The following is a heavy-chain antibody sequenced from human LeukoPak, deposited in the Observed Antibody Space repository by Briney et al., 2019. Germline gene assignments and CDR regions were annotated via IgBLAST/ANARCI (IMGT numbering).Heavy chain of an antibody. V-gene: IGHV4-39*07. CDR3: ARGYPTYYYDSSDHNGAFDI. Sequence: SETLSLTCTVSGDSVSSRSYYWAWIRQPPGKGLEWIGSVYYSGNTYYDTSLKSRVTISVDTSKNQFSLKMISVSAADTAAYYCARGYPTYYYDSSDHNGAFDIWGQGTMVTVSS. CDR1: GDSVSSRSYY. CDR2: VYYSGNT. D-gene: IGHD3-22*01. J-gene: IGHJ3*02.